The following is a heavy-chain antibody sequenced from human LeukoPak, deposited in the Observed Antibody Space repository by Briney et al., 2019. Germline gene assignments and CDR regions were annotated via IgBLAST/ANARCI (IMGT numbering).Heavy chain of an antibody. J-gene: IGHJ6*02. D-gene: IGHD6-13*01. Sequence: GGSLRLSCAASGFTFSSYAMSWVRQAPGKGLEWVSAISGSGGSTYYADSVKGRFTISRDNSKNTLYLQMNSPRAEDMAVYYCAKGELVRSYYGMDVWGQGTTVTVSS. CDR2: ISGSGGST. CDR3: AKGELVRSYYGMDV. CDR1: GFTFSSYA. V-gene: IGHV3-23*01.